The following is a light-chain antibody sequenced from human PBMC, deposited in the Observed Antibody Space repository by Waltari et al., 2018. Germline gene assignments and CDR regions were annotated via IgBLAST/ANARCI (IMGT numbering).Light chain of an antibody. J-gene: IGKJ1*01. Sequence: IVLTQSPGTLPLSPGERAHLSCSASQSISRYLVWYQQKPGQPPRLLIYEASRRATGIPDRFSGSGSGTDFSLTISRLEPEDFGVYYCQNHERLPATFGQGTRVEI. CDR1: QSISRY. V-gene: IGKV3-20*01. CDR2: EAS. CDR3: QNHERLPAT.